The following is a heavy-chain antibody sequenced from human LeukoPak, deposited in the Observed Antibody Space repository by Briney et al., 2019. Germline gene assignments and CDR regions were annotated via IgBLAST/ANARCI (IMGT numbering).Heavy chain of an antibody. Sequence: PSETLSLTCTVAGGSLSIRSHYWGWIRQSPGRGLEWIGNIFYSGNTYYNPSLKSRVTISVDTSKNQFSLKLSSVTAADTAVYYCARGRLFRWLQNYWYFDLWGRGTLVTVSS. CDR1: GGSLSIRSHY. J-gene: IGHJ2*01. CDR3: ARGRLFRWLQNYWYFDL. CDR2: IFYSGNT. D-gene: IGHD5-24*01. V-gene: IGHV4-39*07.